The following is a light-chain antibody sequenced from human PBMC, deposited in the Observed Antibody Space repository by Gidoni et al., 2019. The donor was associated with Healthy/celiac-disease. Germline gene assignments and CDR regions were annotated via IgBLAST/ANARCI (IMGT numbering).Light chain of an antibody. Sequence: QSARTQPAAVSGSPGPSITSSCTGTSRDVGCSNYVSWYQQHPGKAPKLMIYEVSNRPSGVSNRFSGSKSGNTASLTISGLQAEDEADYYCSSYTSSSTPVVFGGGTKLTVL. CDR1: SRDVGCSNY. CDR3: SSYTSSSTPVV. CDR2: EVS. J-gene: IGLJ2*01. V-gene: IGLV2-14*01.